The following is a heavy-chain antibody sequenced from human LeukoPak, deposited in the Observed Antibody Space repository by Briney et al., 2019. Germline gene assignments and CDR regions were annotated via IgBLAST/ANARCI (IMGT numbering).Heavy chain of an antibody. Sequence: ASVKVSCKASGYTFTSYGISWVRQAPGQGLEWMGWISAYNGNTNYAQKLQGRVTMTTDTSTSTAYMEPRSLRSDDTAVYYCATGPVDDILTGYPFGGFDYWGQGTLVTVSS. CDR3: ATGPVDDILTGYPFGGFDY. CDR1: GYTFTSYG. J-gene: IGHJ4*02. D-gene: IGHD3-9*01. CDR2: ISAYNGNT. V-gene: IGHV1-18*01.